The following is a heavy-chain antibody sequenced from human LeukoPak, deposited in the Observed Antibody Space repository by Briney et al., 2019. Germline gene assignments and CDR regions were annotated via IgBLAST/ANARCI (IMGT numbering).Heavy chain of an antibody. D-gene: IGHD5-12*01. CDR2: IYYSGST. V-gene: IGHV4-39*02. CDR3: ARERGYSGYDYQDFDY. CDR1: GGSISSSSYY. Sequence: PSETLSLTCTVSGGSISSSSYYWGWIRQPPGKGLEWIGSIYYSGSTYYNPSLKSRVTISVDTSKNQFSLKLSSVTAADTAVYYCARERGYSGYDYQDFDYWGQGTLVTVSS. J-gene: IGHJ4*02.